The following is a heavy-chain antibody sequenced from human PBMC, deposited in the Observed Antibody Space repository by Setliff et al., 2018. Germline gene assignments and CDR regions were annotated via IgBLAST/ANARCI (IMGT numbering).Heavy chain of an antibody. D-gene: IGHD3-3*01. CDR3: AADQPKEWLRYYYYGMDV. Sequence: SVKVSCKSSGFTFTSSAVQWVRQARGQRLEWIGWIVVGSGNTNYAQKFQERVTITRDMSTSTAYMELSSLRSEDTAVYYCAADQPKEWLRYYYYGMDVWGQGTTVTVSS. J-gene: IGHJ6*02. V-gene: IGHV1-58*01. CDR2: IVVGSGNT. CDR1: GFTFTSSA.